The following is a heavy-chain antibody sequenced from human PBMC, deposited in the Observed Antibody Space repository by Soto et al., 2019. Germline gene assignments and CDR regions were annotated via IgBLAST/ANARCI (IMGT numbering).Heavy chain of an antibody. J-gene: IGHJ5*02. V-gene: IGHV4-34*01. D-gene: IGHD2-15*01. CDR3: ARGTMGVVNRWFDP. CDR1: GRSFSGYY. CDR2: INHSGST. Sequence: PSETLSLTCAVYGRSFSGYYWSWIRQPPGKGLEWIGEINHSGSTNYNPSLKSRVTISVDTSKNQFSLKLSSVTAADTAVYYCARGTMGVVNRWFDPWGQGTLVTVSS.